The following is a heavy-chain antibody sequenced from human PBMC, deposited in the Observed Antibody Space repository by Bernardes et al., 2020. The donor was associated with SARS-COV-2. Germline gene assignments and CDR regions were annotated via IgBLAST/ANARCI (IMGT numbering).Heavy chain of an antibody. Sequence: SETLSLTCSVSGGSITTRSYYWAWLRQPPGKGLEWIGSVYYSGDTYYNPSLESRVTISVDPPKNQFSLNLSSVTAADTAVYYCAREQYDSSGYYARGYWGQGTLVTVSS. CDR2: VYYSGDT. V-gene: IGHV4-39*02. D-gene: IGHD3-22*01. CDR1: GGSITTRSYY. CDR3: AREQYDSSGYYARGY. J-gene: IGHJ4*02.